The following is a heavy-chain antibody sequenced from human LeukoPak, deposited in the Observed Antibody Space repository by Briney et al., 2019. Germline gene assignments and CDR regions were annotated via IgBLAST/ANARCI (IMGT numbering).Heavy chain of an antibody. CDR2: INSDGSST. CDR3: ARDALMTMIARQYAFDI. D-gene: IGHD3-22*01. CDR1: GFTFSSYW. Sequence: GGSLRLSCAASGFTFSSYWMHWVRQAPGKGLVWVSRINSDGSSTSYADSVKGRFTISRDNSKNTLYLQMNSLRAEDTAVYYCARDALMTMIARQYAFDIWGQGTMVTVSS. V-gene: IGHV3-74*01. J-gene: IGHJ3*02.